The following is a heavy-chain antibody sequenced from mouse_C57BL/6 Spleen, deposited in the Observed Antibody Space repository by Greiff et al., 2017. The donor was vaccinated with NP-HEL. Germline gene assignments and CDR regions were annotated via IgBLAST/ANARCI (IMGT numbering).Heavy chain of an antibody. CDR3: TRRVTGGPYAMDY. Sequence: QVQLQQSGAELVRPGASVTLSCKASGYTFTDYEMHWVKQTPVHGLEWIGAIDPETGGTAYNQKFKGKAILTADKSSSTAYMELRSLTSEDSAVYYCTRRVTGGPYAMDYWGQGTSVTVSS. D-gene: IGHD4-1*01. CDR2: IDPETGGT. CDR1: GYTFTDYE. J-gene: IGHJ4*01. V-gene: IGHV1-15*01.